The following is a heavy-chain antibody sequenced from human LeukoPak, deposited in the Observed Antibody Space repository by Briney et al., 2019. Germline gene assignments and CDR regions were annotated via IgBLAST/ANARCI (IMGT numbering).Heavy chain of an antibody. D-gene: IGHD3-22*01. Sequence: GESLKISCKGSGYSSTSYWIGWVRQMPGKGLEWMGIIYPGDSDTRYSPSFQGQVTISPDKCISTAYLQWSSLKASDTAMYYCARRDYYDSSGPTGLDYWGQGALVTVSS. J-gene: IGHJ4*02. CDR2: IYPGDSDT. V-gene: IGHV5-51*01. CDR3: ARRDYYDSSGPTGLDY. CDR1: GYSSTSYW.